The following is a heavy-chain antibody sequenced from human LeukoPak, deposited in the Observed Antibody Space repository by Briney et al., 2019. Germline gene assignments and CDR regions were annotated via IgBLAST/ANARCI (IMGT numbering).Heavy chain of an antibody. CDR2: IYYSGST. CDR3: AREGILYSFYMDV. D-gene: IGHD2-8*01. Sequence: SETLSLTCAVYGGSFSGYYWSWIRQPPGKGLEWIGYIYYSGSTYYNPSLKSRVTISVDTSKNQFSLKLSSVTAADTAVYYCAREGILYSFYMDVWGKGTTVTVSS. J-gene: IGHJ6*03. CDR1: GGSFSGYY. V-gene: IGHV4-34*01.